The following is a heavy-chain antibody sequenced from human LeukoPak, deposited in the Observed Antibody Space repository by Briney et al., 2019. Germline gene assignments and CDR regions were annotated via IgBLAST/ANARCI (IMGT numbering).Heavy chain of an antibody. CDR1: GFTFSSYG. CDR2: IWYDGSNK. V-gene: IGHV3-33*06. Sequence: GGSLRLSCAASGFTFSSYGMHWVRQAPGKGLEWVAVIWYDGSNKYYADSVKGRFTISRDNSKNTLYLQMNSLRAEDTAVYYCAKDLFYDSSGPFDYWGQGTLVTVSS. CDR3: AKDLFYDSSGPFDY. J-gene: IGHJ4*02. D-gene: IGHD3-22*01.